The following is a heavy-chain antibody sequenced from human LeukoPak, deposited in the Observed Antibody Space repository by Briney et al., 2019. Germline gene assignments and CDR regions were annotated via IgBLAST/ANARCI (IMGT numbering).Heavy chain of an antibody. CDR2: IRYDGSNK. V-gene: IGHV3-30*02. D-gene: IGHD6-13*01. J-gene: IGHJ4*02. Sequence: RESLRLSCAASGFTFSSYGMHWVRQAPSKGLEWVAFIRYDGSNKYYADSVKGRFTISRDNSKNTLYLQMNSLRAEDTAVYYCAKDQYSSSWYFPFDYWGQGTLVTVSS. CDR3: AKDQYSSSWYFPFDY. CDR1: GFTFSSYG.